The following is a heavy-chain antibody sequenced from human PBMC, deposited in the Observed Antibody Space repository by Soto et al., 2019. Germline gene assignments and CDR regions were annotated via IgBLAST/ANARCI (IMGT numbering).Heavy chain of an antibody. CDR2: ISYDGSNK. CDR1: GFTFSSYG. V-gene: IGHV3-30*18. Sequence: GGSLRLSCAASGFTFSSYGMHWVRQAPGKGLEWVAVISYDGSNKYYADSVKGRFTISRDNSKNTLYLQMNSLRAEDTAVYYCAKVAVAGTVGYYFDYWGQGTLVTVSS. CDR3: AKVAVAGTVGYYFDY. J-gene: IGHJ4*02. D-gene: IGHD6-19*01.